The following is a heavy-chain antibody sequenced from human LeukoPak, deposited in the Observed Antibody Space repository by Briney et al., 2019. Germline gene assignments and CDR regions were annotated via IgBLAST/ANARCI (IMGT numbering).Heavy chain of an antibody. Sequence: GGSLRLSCAASGFTFRNYVMSWVRQTPGKRLEWVSAITGDGGGTNHADSVKGRFTISRDNAKNSLYLQMHSLRAEDTAVYYCARAPLSGNSYSGSYYPDYWGQGTLVTVSP. CDR2: ITGDGGGT. J-gene: IGHJ4*02. CDR1: GFTFRNYV. V-gene: IGHV3-23*01. D-gene: IGHD1-26*01. CDR3: ARAPLSGNSYSGSYYPDY.